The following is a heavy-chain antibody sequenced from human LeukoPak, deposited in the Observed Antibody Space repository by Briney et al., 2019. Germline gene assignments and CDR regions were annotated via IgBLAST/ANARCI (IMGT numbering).Heavy chain of an antibody. CDR2: IYYSGST. CDR1: GGSISSYY. V-gene: IGHV4-59*01. CDR3: ARGVATIPFYYFDY. J-gene: IGHJ4*02. Sequence: PSETLSLTCTVSGGSISSYYWSWIRQPPGKGLEWIGYIYYSGSTNYNPSLKSRVTISVDTSKNQFSLKLSSVTAADTAVYYCARGVATIPFYYFDYWGRGTLVTVSS. D-gene: IGHD5-12*01.